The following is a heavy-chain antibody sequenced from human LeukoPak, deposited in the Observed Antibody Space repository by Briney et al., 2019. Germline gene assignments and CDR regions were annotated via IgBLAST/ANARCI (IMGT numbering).Heavy chain of an antibody. CDR3: ARREDVLWYFDL. D-gene: IGHD2-8*01. J-gene: IGHJ2*01. CDR2: VFHSGST. V-gene: IGHV4-4*02. CDR1: GGSISNSNW. Sequence: PSGTLSLTCAVSGGSISNSNWWSWVRQPPGKGLEWIGEVFHSGSTNYNPSLKSRVTVSVDKSKNQFSLKLNSVTAADTAVYYCARREDVLWYFDLWGRGTLVTVSS.